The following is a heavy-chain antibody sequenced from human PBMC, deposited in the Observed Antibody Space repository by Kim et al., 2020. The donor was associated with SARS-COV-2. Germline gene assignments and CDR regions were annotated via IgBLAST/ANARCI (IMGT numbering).Heavy chain of an antibody. Sequence: GGSLRLSCAASGFTFSSYSMNWVRQAPGKGLEWVSSISSSSSYIYYADSVKGRFTISRDNAKNSLYLQMNSLRAEDTAVYYCARDGGAVRVYGMDVWGQGTTVTVSS. V-gene: IGHV3-21*01. CDR3: ARDGGAVRVYGMDV. D-gene: IGHD3-10*01. J-gene: IGHJ6*02. CDR2: ISSSSSYI. CDR1: GFTFSSYS.